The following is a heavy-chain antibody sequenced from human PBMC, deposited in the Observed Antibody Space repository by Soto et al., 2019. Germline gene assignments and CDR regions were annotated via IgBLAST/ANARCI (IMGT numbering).Heavy chain of an antibody. Sequence: EVQLVESGGGLVQPGGSLRLSCAASGVTFSSYSMNWVRQAPGKGLEWVSSISSSSSTIYYADSVKGRLTISRDNSKNSLYLQLKRLRAAATAVYYCARDDGYNYDYWGQGTLATVSS. V-gene: IGHV3-48*01. CDR2: ISSSSSTI. CDR3: ARDDGYNYDY. J-gene: IGHJ4*02. D-gene: IGHD5-12*01. CDR1: GVTFSSYS.